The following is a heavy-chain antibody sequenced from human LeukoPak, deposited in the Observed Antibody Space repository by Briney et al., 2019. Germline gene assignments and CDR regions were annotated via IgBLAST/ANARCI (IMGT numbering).Heavy chain of an antibody. Sequence: GGSLRLSCAASGFTFDDYAMHWVRQAPGKGLEWVSGISWNSGSIGYADSVKGRFTISRDNSKNTLYLQMNSLRAEDTAVYYCAKDGVVPAAPFDYWGQGTLVTVSS. D-gene: IGHD2-2*01. V-gene: IGHV3-9*01. CDR2: ISWNSGSI. CDR3: AKDGVVPAAPFDY. CDR1: GFTFDDYA. J-gene: IGHJ4*02.